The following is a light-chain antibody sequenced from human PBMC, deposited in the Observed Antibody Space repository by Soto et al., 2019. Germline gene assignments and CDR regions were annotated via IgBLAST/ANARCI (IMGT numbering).Light chain of an antibody. CDR3: SSYAGSKNLV. J-gene: IGLJ2*01. Sequence: QSVLTQPPSASGSPGQSVTISCTGTSSDVGGYNYVSWYQHHPGKAPKLIIYEVSKWPLGVPHRFSGSMSGNTASLTVSGLQAEDEADYYCSSYAGSKNLVFGGGTKLTVL. V-gene: IGLV2-8*01. CDR1: SSDVGGYNY. CDR2: EVS.